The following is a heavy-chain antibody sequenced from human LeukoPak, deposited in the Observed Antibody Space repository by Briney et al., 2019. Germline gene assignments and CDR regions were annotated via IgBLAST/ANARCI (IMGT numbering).Heavy chain of an antibody. Sequence: ASVKVSCKASGYTFTSYGMSWVRQAPGQGLEWMGWTSPYNGNTNYAQKFQGRVTMTSDTSTSTAYMELRSLRFDDTAVYYCARDFDWLTPGEEYYFDYWGQGTLVTVSS. J-gene: IGHJ4*02. CDR3: ARDFDWLTPGEEYYFDY. CDR1: GYTFTSYG. D-gene: IGHD3-9*01. V-gene: IGHV1-18*01. CDR2: TSPYNGNT.